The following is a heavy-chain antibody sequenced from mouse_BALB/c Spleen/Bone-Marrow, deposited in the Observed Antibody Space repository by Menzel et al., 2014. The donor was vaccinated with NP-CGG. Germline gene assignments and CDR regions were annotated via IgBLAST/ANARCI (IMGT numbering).Heavy chain of an antibody. Sequence: VKLQESGAELVRPGSSVKISCKASGYAFSSYWMNWVKQRPGQGLEWIGQIYPGDGDTNYNGKFKGKATLTADKSSSTAYMQLSGLTSEDSAVYFCARRVYGNYWYFDVWGAGTTVTVSS. D-gene: IGHD2-1*01. J-gene: IGHJ1*01. CDR1: GYAFSSYW. CDR3: ARRVYGNYWYFDV. CDR2: IYPGDGDT. V-gene: IGHV1-80*01.